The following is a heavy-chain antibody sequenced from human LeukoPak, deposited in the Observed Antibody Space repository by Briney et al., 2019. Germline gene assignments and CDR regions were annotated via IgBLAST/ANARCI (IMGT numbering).Heavy chain of an antibody. Sequence: GGSLRLSCAASGFTFSSYAMHWVRQAPGKGLEWVAVISYDGSNKYYADSVKGRFTTSRDNSKNTLYLQMNSLRAEDTAVYYCASPRDSSGYYYALGYWGQGTLVTVSS. D-gene: IGHD3-22*01. J-gene: IGHJ4*02. V-gene: IGHV3-30-3*01. CDR1: GFTFSSYA. CDR3: ASPRDSSGYYYALGY. CDR2: ISYDGSNK.